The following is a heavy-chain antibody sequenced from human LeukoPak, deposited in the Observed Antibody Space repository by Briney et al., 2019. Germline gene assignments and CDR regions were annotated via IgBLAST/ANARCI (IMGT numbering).Heavy chain of an antibody. CDR1: GFAFSNYW. CDR3: ARGASNRFDY. CDR2: IYTDGSST. D-gene: IGHD1-14*01. J-gene: IGHJ4*02. Sequence: GGSLRLSCAASGFAFSNYWMHWVGQAPGKGLVWVSRIYTDGSSTNYADSVKGRFTTSRDNAKNTLFLQMNSLRAEGTAVYYCARGASNRFDYWGQGTLVTVSS. V-gene: IGHV3-74*01.